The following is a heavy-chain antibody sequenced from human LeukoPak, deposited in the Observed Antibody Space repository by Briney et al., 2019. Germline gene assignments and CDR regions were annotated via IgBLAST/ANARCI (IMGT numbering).Heavy chain of an antibody. Sequence: GGSLRLSCAASGFTFSSYSMNWVRQARGKGLEWVSSISSSSSYIYYADSVKGRFTISRDNAKNSLYLQMNSLRAEDTAVYYCARRSTTVDGGLDYWGQGTLVTVSS. CDR3: ARRSTTVDGGLDY. CDR1: GFTFSSYS. D-gene: IGHD2/OR15-2a*01. CDR2: ISSSSSYI. V-gene: IGHV3-21*01. J-gene: IGHJ4*02.